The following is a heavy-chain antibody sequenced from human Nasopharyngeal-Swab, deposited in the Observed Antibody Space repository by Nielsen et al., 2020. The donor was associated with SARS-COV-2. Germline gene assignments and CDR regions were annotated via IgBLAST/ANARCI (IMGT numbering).Heavy chain of an antibody. V-gene: IGHV1-69*13. CDR2: IIPIFGTA. D-gene: IGHD6-6*01. CDR1: GATFSSYA. CDR3: ANGPLSIAARRGYYYGMDV. J-gene: IGHJ6*02. Sequence: SVKVSCKASGATFSSYAISWVRQAPGQGLEWMGGIIPIFGTANYAQKFQGRVTITADESTSTAYMELSSLRSEDTAVYYCANGPLSIAARRGYYYGMDVWGQGTTVTVSS.